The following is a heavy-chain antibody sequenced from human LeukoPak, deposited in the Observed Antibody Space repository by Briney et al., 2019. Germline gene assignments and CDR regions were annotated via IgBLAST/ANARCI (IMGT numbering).Heavy chain of an antibody. V-gene: IGHV3-23*01. Sequence: GGSLRLSCAASGFTFSSYAMSWVRQAPGKGLEWVSAISGSGGSTDYADSVKGRFTISRDNSKNTLYLQMNSLRAEDTAVYYCAKGYSSSFWFDPWGQGTLVTVSS. CDR3: AKGYSSSFWFDP. CDR2: ISGSGGST. CDR1: GFTFSSYA. D-gene: IGHD6-6*01. J-gene: IGHJ5*02.